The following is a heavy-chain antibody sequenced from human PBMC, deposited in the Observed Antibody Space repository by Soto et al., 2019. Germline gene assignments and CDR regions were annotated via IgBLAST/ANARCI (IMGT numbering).Heavy chain of an antibody. CDR1: GYTFTSYG. CDR3: ARVYDFWSGYLKHAFDI. Sequence: ASVNVSCKASGYTFTSYGISWVRQAPGQGLEWMGWISAYNGNTNYAQKLQGRVTMTTDTSTSTAYMELRSLRSDDTAVYYCARVYDFWSGYLKHAFDIWGQGTMVTVSS. J-gene: IGHJ3*02. V-gene: IGHV1-18*01. D-gene: IGHD3-3*01. CDR2: ISAYNGNT.